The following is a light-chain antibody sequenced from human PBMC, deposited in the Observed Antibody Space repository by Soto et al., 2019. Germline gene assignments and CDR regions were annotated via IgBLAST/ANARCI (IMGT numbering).Light chain of an antibody. J-gene: IGLJ1*01. CDR1: SSDIGGYNS. CDR2: DVT. CDR3: SSYTDRKKVV. V-gene: IGLV2-8*01. Sequence: QSALTQSLSASGSPGQSVTISCTGTSSDIGGYNSVSWYQQHPGKAPKVMIYDVTKRPSGVPDRFSGSKSGNTASLTVSALQAEDEADYYCSSYTDRKKVVFGTGTKLTVL.